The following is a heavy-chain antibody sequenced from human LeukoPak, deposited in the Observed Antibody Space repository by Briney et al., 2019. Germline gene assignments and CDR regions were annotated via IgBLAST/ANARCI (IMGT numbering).Heavy chain of an antibody. J-gene: IGHJ6*02. CDR2: IYYSGST. V-gene: IGHV4-59*01. Sequence: ASETLSLTCTVSGGSISSYYWSWIRQPPGKGLEWIGYIYYSGSTNYNPSLKSRVTISVDTSKNQFSLKLSSVTAADTAVYYCAREFIAAAGTFYYYYGMDVWGQGTTVTVSS. D-gene: IGHD6-13*01. CDR3: AREFIAAAGTFYYYYGMDV. CDR1: GGSISSYY.